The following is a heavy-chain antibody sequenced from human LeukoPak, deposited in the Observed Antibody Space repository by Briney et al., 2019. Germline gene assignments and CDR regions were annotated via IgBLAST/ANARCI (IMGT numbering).Heavy chain of an antibody. V-gene: IGHV1-18*01. CDR2: ISAYNGNT. CDR1: GYTFTSYG. J-gene: IGHJ4*02. Sequence: ASVKVSCKASGYTFTSYGISWVRQAPGQGLEWMGWISAYNGNTNYAQKLQGRVTMTTDTSTSTAYMELRSLRSDDTAVYYCARVDGYSGSSMPFGYWGQGTLVTVSS. D-gene: IGHD1-26*01. CDR3: ARVDGYSGSSMPFGY.